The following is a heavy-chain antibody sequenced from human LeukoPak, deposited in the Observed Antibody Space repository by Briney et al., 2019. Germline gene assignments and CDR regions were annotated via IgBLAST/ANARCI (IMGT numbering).Heavy chain of an antibody. V-gene: IGHV3-48*02. CDR1: GFTFSIYT. D-gene: IGHD4-17*01. J-gene: IGHJ4*02. CDR3: ARRAYGDDSFDY. Sequence: PGGSLRLSCAVSGFTFSIYTMNWVRQAPGKGLEWVSYITSGSSPIYYADSVKDRFTISRDNAKNSLYLQMNSLRDEDTAVYYCARRAYGDDSFDYWGQGTLVTVSS. CDR2: ITSGSSPI.